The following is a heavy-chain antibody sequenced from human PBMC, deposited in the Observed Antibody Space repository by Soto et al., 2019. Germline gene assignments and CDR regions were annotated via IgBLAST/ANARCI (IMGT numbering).Heavy chain of an antibody. CDR2: VFYGGT. J-gene: IGHJ4*02. Sequence: HSDTLSLTCSVSGRSMSSNYWSWIRQSPDKGLEWLGYVFYGGTDYNPSLGGRVSMSVETSKSQFSLKLTSVTVADTAVYYCASYRGALYFESWGPGILVTVSS. D-gene: IGHD3-16*01. CDR1: GRSMSSNY. CDR3: ASYRGALYFES. V-gene: IGHV4-59*07.